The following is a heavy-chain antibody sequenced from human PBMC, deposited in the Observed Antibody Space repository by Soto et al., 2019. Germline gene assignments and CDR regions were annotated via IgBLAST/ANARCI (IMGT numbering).Heavy chain of an antibody. D-gene: IGHD2-8*01. CDR2: IIPILGTA. V-gene: IGHV1-69*13. J-gene: IGHJ5*02. CDR1: GGTFSSYA. Sequence: SVKVSCKASGGTFSSYAISWVRQAPGQGLEWMGGIIPILGTANYAQKFQGRVTITADESTSTAYMELSSLRSEDTAVYYCARDCTNGVCYWGFPGFDPWGQGTLVTVSS. CDR3: ARDCTNGVCYWGFPGFDP.